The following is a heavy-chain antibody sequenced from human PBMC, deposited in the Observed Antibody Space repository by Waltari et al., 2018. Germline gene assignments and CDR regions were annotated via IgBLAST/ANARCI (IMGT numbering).Heavy chain of an antibody. CDR2: LSYSGAT. V-gene: IGHV4-39*01. CDR1: GVSITSDRHY. Sequence: QLQLQESGPGLVKPSETLSLTCSVSGVSITSDRHYWGWIRQPPGQGLEWIATLSYSGATYSSPSLKSRVTISRDTSKNQVSLQLGSVTAADTAVYYCATYIGASLGTAAFDVWGQDTMVTVSS. CDR3: ATYIGASLGTAAFDV. J-gene: IGHJ3*01. D-gene: IGHD5-12*01.